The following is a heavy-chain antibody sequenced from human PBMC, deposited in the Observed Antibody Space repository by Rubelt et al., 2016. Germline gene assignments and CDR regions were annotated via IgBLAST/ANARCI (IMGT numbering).Heavy chain of an antibody. V-gene: IGHV3-7*01. D-gene: IGHD3-10*01. J-gene: IGHJ4*02. CDR2: IKQDGTEK. Sequence: EVQLVESGGGLIQPGGSLRLSCVTSGFTFTDYWMSWVRQAPGKGLEWVANIKQDGTEKHYVDSVKGRFTISRDNAKNSLYRQIYSLRVEDTAVYYCARVKGRLFGSGSYAGLDYWGQGTLVTVSS. CDR1: GFTFTDYW. CDR3: ARVKGRLFGSGSYAGLDY.